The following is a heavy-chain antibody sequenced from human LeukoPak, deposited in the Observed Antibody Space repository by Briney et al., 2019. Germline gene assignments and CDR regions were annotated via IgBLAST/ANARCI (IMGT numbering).Heavy chain of an antibody. D-gene: IGHD2/OR15-2a*01. V-gene: IGHV3-23*01. CDR3: ATSGLSRFGF. J-gene: IGHJ4*02. Sequence: GGSLRLSCAASGFIFSSYGMSWVRQAPGKGLEWVSAISGSGGSTYYADSVKGRFTISRDNSKNTLYLQMNSLRAGDTAVYYCATSGLSRFGFWGQGTLVTVSS. CDR1: GFIFSSYG. CDR2: ISGSGGST.